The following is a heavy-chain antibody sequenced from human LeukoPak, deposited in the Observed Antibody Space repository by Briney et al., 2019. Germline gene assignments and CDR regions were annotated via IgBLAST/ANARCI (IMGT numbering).Heavy chain of an antibody. CDR2: INPSGGST. CDR3: ARDGLNTMVRGKIHYNYMDV. D-gene: IGHD3-10*01. V-gene: IGHV1-46*01. CDR1: GYTFTSYY. Sequence: ASVKVSCKASGYTFTSYYMHWVRQAPGQGLEWMGIINPSGGSTSYAQKFQGRVTISVDTSKNQFSLKLSSVTAADTAVYYCARDGLNTMVRGKIHYNYMDVWGKGTTVSISS. J-gene: IGHJ6*03.